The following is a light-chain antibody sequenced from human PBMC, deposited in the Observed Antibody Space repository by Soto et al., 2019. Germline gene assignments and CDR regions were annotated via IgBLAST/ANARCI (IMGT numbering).Light chain of an antibody. V-gene: IGKV3-20*01. CDR2: GAS. CDR3: QESGSSITHS. J-gene: IGKJ2*01. Sequence: EIVMTQSPGTLSLSPGERATISCRASQVIGSRYLAWYHQKSGQAPRLLIYGASSRATGIPDRFSGSGSGTDFTITSSRLAPEDFGVYYCQESGSSITHSFAQGTKLEIK. CDR1: QVIGSRY.